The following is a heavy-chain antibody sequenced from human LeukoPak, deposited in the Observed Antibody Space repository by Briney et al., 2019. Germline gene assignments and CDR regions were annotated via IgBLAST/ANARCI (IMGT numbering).Heavy chain of an antibody. CDR2: ISSDSSTI. CDR3: ARVEMVRGVDFDY. CDR1: GFTFSSYS. J-gene: IGHJ4*02. D-gene: IGHD3-10*01. Sequence: GGSLRLSCAASGFTFSSYSMNWVRQAPGKGLEWVSYISSDSSTIYYADSVKGRFTISRDNAKNSLYLQMNSLRAEDTAVYYCARVEMVRGVDFDYWGQGTLVTVSS. V-gene: IGHV3-48*04.